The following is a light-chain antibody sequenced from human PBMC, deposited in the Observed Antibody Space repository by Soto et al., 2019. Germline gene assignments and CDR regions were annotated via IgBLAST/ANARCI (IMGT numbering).Light chain of an antibody. Sequence: EIVLTQSPGTLSLSPGERATLSCRASESVSTSYLAWYQQKPGQAPRVLIYDASNRATGIPARFSGSGSGTDFTLTISSLEPEDFAVYYCQQRSNWPPALTFGGGTKVDIK. V-gene: IGKV3-11*01. J-gene: IGKJ4*01. CDR3: QQRSNWPPALT. CDR1: ESVSTSY. CDR2: DAS.